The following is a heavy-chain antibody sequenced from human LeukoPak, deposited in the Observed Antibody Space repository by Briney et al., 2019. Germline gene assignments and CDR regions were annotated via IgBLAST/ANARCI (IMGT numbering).Heavy chain of an antibody. CDR1: GFAFTSYA. V-gene: IGHV3-23*01. CDR3: TKVLSRRVPNYFDY. D-gene: IGHD2-2*01. Sequence: GGSLRPSCAPSGFAFTSYAMGWVCEAPGKGLEWVSAISGSGGSTSYADSVKGRFTISRDNCKNTLYLQMNSGSLWETPVYYCTKVLSRRVPNYFDYWGQGTLVTVSS. CDR2: ISGSGGST. J-gene: IGHJ4*02.